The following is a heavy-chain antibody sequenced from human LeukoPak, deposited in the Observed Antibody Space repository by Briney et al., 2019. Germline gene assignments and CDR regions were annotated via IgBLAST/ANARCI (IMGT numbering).Heavy chain of an antibody. D-gene: IGHD3-16*01. CDR1: GGSISSSSYY. CDR3: ARLCWLAHVGGLHAFDI. J-gene: IGHJ3*02. CDR2: IYYSGST. Sequence: PSETQSLTCTVSGGSISSSSYYWGWIRQPPGKGLEWIGSIYYSGSTYYNPSLKSRVTISVDTSKNQFSLKLSSVTAADTAVYYCARLCWLAHVGGLHAFDIWGQGTMVTVSS. V-gene: IGHV4-39*01.